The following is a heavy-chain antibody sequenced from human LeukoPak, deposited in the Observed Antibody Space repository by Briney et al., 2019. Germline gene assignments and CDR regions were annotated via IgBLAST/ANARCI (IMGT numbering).Heavy chain of an antibody. Sequence: ASVKVSCKASGYTFTSYAMNWVRQAPGQGLEWMGWINTNTGNPTYAQGFTGRFVFSLDTSVSTAYLQISSLKAEDTAVYYCARGPTIFGVVIHYYYYGMDVWGQGTTVTVSS. V-gene: IGHV7-4-1*02. D-gene: IGHD3-3*01. J-gene: IGHJ6*02. CDR2: INTNTGNP. CDR3: ARGPTIFGVVIHYYYYGMDV. CDR1: GYTFTSYA.